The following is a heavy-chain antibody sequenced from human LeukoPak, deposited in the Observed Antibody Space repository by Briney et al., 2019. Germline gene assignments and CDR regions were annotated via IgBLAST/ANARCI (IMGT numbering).Heavy chain of an antibody. CDR2: ISAYNDNT. CDR3: ARRIVVVAATSAKNWFDP. J-gene: IGHJ5*02. Sequence: ASVKVSCKASGYTFTSYGISWVRQAPGQGLEWMGWISAYNDNTNYAQKLQGRVTMTTDTSTSTAYMELRSLRSDDTAVYYCARRIVVVAATSAKNWFDPWGQGTLVTVSS. CDR1: GYTFTSYG. D-gene: IGHD2-15*01. V-gene: IGHV1-18*01.